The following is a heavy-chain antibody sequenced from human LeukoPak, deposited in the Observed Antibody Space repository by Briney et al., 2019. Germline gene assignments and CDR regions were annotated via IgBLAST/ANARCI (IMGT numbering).Heavy chain of an antibody. CDR3: ARDVCPAYCSNGVWGSDAFDI. J-gene: IGHJ3*02. CDR1: GFTFSSYS. V-gene: IGHV3-21*01. Sequence: GGSLRLSCAASGFTFSSYSMNWVRQAPGKGLEWVSSISSNSRYIYNADSVKGRLTISRDNAKNSLYLQMNSLRAEDTAVYYCARDVCPAYCSNGVWGSDAFDIWGQGTMVSVSS. D-gene: IGHD2-8*01. CDR2: ISSNSRYI.